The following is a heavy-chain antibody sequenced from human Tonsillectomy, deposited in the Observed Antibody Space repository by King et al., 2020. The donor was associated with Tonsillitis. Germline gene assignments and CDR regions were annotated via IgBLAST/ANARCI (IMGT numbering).Heavy chain of an antibody. D-gene: IGHD2-15*01. V-gene: IGHV3-11*06. Sequence: HVQLVESGGGLVKPGGSLRLSCAASGFTFSDYYMTWIRQAPGKGLEWISYISSSGTYTNYADSVKGRFTISRDNAKRSLYLQMNSLTAADTAVYYCARDVVVVEEATISSAPDYWGQGPLVTVSS. CDR2: ISSSGTYT. J-gene: IGHJ4*02. CDR3: ARDVVVVEEATISSAPDY. CDR1: GFTFSDYY.